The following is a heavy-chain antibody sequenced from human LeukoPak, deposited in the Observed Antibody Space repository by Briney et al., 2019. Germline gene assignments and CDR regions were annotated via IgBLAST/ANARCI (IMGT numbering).Heavy chain of an antibody. CDR2: FYYSGST. CDR1: GGSISSYY. J-gene: IGHJ4*02. CDR3: ARAAGYYDSSGYYFDY. V-gene: IGHV4-59*01. Sequence: PSETLSLTCAVSGGSISSYYWSWIRQPPGKGLEWIGYFYYSGSTNYSPSLKSRVTISIDTSKNQFSLKLNSVTAADTAVYYCARAAGYYDSSGYYFDYWGQGTLVTVSS. D-gene: IGHD3-22*01.